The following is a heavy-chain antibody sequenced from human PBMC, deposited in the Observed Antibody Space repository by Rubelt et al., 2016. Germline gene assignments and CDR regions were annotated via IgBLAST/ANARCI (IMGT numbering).Heavy chain of an antibody. CDR2: INHSGST. J-gene: IGHJ4*02. CDR1: GGSFSGYY. V-gene: IGHV4-34*01. Sequence: QVQLQQWGAGLLKPLETLSLTCAVYGGSFSGYYWSWIRQPPGKGLEWIGEINHSGSTNYNPSLKSRVTISVDTSKNQFSLKLSSVTAADTAVYYCARGKEGLGVTMMDYWGQGTLVTVSS. CDR3: ARGKEGLGVTMMDY. D-gene: IGHD3-22*01.